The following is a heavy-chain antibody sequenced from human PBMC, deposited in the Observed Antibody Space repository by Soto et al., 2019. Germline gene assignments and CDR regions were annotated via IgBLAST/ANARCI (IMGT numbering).Heavy chain of an antibody. CDR2: ISAYNCNT. J-gene: IGHJ4*02. D-gene: IGHD1-7*01. V-gene: IGHV1-18*01. CDR1: GYTFTSYG. CDR3: ARFDWNYPFFDY. Sequence: ASVKVSCKASGYTFTSYGISWVRQAPGQGLEWMGWISAYNCNTNYAQKLQGRVTMTTDTSTSTAYMELRSLRSDDTAVYYCARFDWNYPFFDYWGQGTLVTVSS.